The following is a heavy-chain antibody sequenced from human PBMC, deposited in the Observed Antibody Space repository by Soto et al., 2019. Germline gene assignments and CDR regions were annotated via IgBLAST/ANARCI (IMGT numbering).Heavy chain of an antibody. V-gene: IGHV1-24*01. D-gene: IGHD3-3*01. CDR3: ATATPSLDDYNMDV. CDR2: FDPEDGET. Sequence: QVHLAQSGAEVKKPGASVKVSCKVSGYTLTELSIHWVRQAPGKGLKWMGTFDPEDGETIYAQNCMGRLTMTEDTSTDTAYMELIRLRSDDTAVYYCATATPSLDDYNMDVWGQGTTVTVSS. J-gene: IGHJ6*02. CDR1: GYTLTELS.